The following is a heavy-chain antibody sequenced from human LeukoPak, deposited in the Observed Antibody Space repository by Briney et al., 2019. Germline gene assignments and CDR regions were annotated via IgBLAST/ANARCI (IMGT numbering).Heavy chain of an antibody. CDR1: GRSISSGSFY. CDR2: IYTSGSN. J-gene: IGHJ6*03. Sequence: SETLSLTCTVSGRSISSGSFYWSWIPQPAGMGLEWIMRIYTSGSNNYNPSLKSRVTISVDTSKNQFSLKLSSVTAADTAVYYCARTSRASNTDCSSTSCAFYYYYYYMDVWGKGTTVTVSS. V-gene: IGHV4-61*02. CDR3: ARTSRASNTDCSSTSCAFYYYYYYMDV. D-gene: IGHD2-2*01.